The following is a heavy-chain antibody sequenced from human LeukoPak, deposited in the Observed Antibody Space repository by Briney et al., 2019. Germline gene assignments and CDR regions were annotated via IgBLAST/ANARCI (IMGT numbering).Heavy chain of an antibody. D-gene: IGHD3-22*01. CDR2: ISAYNGNT. V-gene: IGHV1-18*01. Sequence: GASVKVSCTASGYTFTSYGISWVRQAPGQGLQWMGWISAYNGNTNYAQKLQGRVTMTTDTSTSTAYMELSSLRSEDTAVYYCARVYYYDSSGYVNWFDPWGQGTLVTVSS. CDR1: GYTFTSYG. CDR3: ARVYYYDSSGYVNWFDP. J-gene: IGHJ5*02.